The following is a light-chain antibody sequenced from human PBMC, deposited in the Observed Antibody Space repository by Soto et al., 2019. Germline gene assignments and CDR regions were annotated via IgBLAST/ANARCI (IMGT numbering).Light chain of an antibody. Sequence: QSVLTHPASVSWSPGQSITISCTGTSGDIGSYNRVSWYQQHPGKAPKLIIYEVTDRPSGVSNRFSGSKSGNTASLTISGLQAEDEAEYYCSSYTNINTSACVFGAGTKV. CDR3: SSYTNINTSACV. CDR1: SGDIGSYNR. CDR2: EVT. V-gene: IGLV2-14*01. J-gene: IGLJ1*01.